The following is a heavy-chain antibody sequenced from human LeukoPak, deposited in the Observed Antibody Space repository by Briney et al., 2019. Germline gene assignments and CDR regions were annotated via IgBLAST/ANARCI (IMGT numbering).Heavy chain of an antibody. CDR2: INPIGGRT. CDR1: GFTFSNYY. V-gene: IGHV1-46*01. Sequence: ASVKVSCKASGFTFSNYYMHWVRQAPGQGLEWMGIINPIGGRTIYAQKFQGRVTITADKSTSTAYMELSSLRSEDTAVYYCARGGLRPGGYYDSSGYGPYYYYGMDVWGQGTTVTVSS. D-gene: IGHD3-22*01. J-gene: IGHJ6*02. CDR3: ARGGLRPGGYYDSSGYGPYYYYGMDV.